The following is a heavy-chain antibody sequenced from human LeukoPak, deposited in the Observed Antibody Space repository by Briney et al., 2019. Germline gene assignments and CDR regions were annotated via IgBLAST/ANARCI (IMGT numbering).Heavy chain of an antibody. D-gene: IGHD3-10*01. CDR2: IKSKTDGGTT. V-gene: IGHV3-15*01. Sequence: GGSLRLSCAASGFTFSNAWMSWVRQAPGKGLEWVGRIKSKTDGGTTDYAAPVKGRFTISRDDSKNTLYLQMNSLTAGDTAVYYCGEQAPGTFYDYWGQGTLVTVSS. CDR3: GEQAPGTFYDY. J-gene: IGHJ4*02. CDR1: GFTFSNAW.